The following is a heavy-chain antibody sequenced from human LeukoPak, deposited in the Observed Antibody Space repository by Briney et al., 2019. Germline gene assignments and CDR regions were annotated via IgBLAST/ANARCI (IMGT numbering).Heavy chain of an antibody. V-gene: IGHV3-7*01. J-gene: IGHJ4*02. CDR3: ARGRYSSRSGGYYFDI. CDR1: GFTLSGDW. CDR2: IKKDGIEK. D-gene: IGHD2-2*01. Sequence: GGSLRLSCVVSGFTLSGDWMSWVRQAPGKGLEWVANIKKDGIEKYYVESVKGRFTISRDNAKNSLYLQMNSLRAEDTAVYYCARGRYSSRSGGYYFDIWGQGTLVTVSS.